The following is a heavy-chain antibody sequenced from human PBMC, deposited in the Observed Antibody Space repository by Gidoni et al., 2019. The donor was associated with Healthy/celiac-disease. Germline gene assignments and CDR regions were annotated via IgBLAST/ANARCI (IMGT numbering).Heavy chain of an antibody. CDR1: GGSFSGYY. CDR3: ARGRSMITFGGVIVVPIFDY. D-gene: IGHD3-16*02. J-gene: IGHJ4*02. V-gene: IGHV4-34*01. Sequence: QVQLQQWSAGLLKPSETLSLTCAVYGGSFSGYYWSWIRQPPGKGLEWIGEINHSGSTNYNPSLKSRVTISVDTSKNQFSLKLSSVTAADTAVYYCARGRSMITFGGVIVVPIFDYWGQGTLVTVSS. CDR2: INHSGST.